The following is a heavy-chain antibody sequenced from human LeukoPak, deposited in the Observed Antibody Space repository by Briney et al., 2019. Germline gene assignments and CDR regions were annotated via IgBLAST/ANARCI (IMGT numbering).Heavy chain of an antibody. J-gene: IGHJ6*02. Sequence: SETLSLTCAVYGGSFSGYYWSWIRQPPGKGLEWIGEINHSGSANYNPSLKSRVTMSIDTSKNHFPLKLISVTAADTAVYYCREERRRTSGSYGMYDYYGMDVWGQGTTVTVSS. CDR2: INHSGSA. D-gene: IGHD1-26*01. V-gene: IGHV4-34*01. CDR3: REERRRTSGSYGMYDYYGMDV. CDR1: GGSFSGYY.